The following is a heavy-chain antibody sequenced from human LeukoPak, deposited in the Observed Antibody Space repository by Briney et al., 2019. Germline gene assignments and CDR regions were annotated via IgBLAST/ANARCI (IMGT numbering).Heavy chain of an antibody. Sequence: PGGSLRLSCAGSGFSFSNAWMSWVCQAPGKGLEWVGRIKSKTDGGTTDYAAPVKGRFTISRDNSKNTLYLQMNSLRAEDTAVYYCARDGPSIAAAGFYYFDYWGQGTLVTVSS. J-gene: IGHJ4*02. CDR3: ARDGPSIAAAGFYYFDY. CDR1: GFSFSNAW. CDR2: IKSKTDGGTT. V-gene: IGHV3-15*01. D-gene: IGHD6-13*01.